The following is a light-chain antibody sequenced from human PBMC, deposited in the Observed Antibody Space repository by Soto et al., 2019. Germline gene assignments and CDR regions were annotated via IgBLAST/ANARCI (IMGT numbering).Light chain of an antibody. V-gene: IGKV3D-15*01. CDR3: QQYNNWRIT. J-gene: IGKJ5*01. Sequence: ETLFTLCPVTLDLSAGQRSTLSCMSSQSVSNNYLAWYQQKPGQAPRLLIYGASNRATGIPDRFSGSGSGTEFTLTISSLQSEDFAVYYCQQYNNWRITFGQGIRMEIK. CDR1: QSVSNN. CDR2: GAS.